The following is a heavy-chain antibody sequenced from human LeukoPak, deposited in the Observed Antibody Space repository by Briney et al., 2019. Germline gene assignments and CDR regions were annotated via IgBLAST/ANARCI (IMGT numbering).Heavy chain of an antibody. CDR2: ISSSGSTK. V-gene: IGHV3-48*03. J-gene: IGHJ4*02. CDR3: ARDEAWLPDY. CDR1: GLTFSSYE. D-gene: IGHD5-24*01. Sequence: GGSLRLSCAASGLTFSSYEMNWVRQAPGKGLEWVSYISSSGSTKYYADSVKGRFTISRDNAKNSLYLQMNNLRADDTAVYYCARDEAWLPDYWGQGTLVTVSS.